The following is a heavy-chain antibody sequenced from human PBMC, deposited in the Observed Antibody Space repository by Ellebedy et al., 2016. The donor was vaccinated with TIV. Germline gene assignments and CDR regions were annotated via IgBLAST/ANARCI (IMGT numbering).Heavy chain of an antibody. J-gene: IGHJ4*02. V-gene: IGHV3-48*02. CDR2: IGSRSGIF. D-gene: IGHD3-10*01. Sequence: GESLKISCAASGFTFSTYSLNWVRQAPGKGLEWISYIGSRSGIFHYADSVKCRFTISRDNAKTSLYLQVNSLRDEDTAVYYCARGGGSGTYYSFDYWGRGTLVTVSS. CDR1: GFTFSTYS. CDR3: ARGGGSGTYYSFDY.